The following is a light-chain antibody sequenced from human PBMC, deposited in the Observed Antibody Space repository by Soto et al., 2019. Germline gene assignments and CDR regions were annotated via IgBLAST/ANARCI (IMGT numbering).Light chain of an antibody. Sequence: QSALTQPRSVSGSPGQSVTISCTGTSRDVGGYNYVSWYQQHPGKAPKLMIYDVTKRPSGVPDRFSGSKSGNTASLTISGLQAEDEADYYCSSYAGSYTWVFGGGTKVTVL. J-gene: IGLJ3*02. CDR1: SRDVGGYNY. V-gene: IGLV2-11*01. CDR3: SSYAGSYTWV. CDR2: DVT.